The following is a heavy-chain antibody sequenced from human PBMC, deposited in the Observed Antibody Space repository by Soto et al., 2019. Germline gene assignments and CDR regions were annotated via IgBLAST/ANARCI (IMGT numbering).Heavy chain of an antibody. Sequence: ETLSLTCSVSDGSVTGYCWSWIRQPPGKGLEWIGCIDYNGRAHYNPSLTSRVTMSLDTSNNHFSLKLSSVTTTDTAVYYCARGPDKSKVGYWGQGTLVTVSS. V-gene: IGHV4-59*02. CDR2: IDYNGRA. CDR1: DGSVTGYC. J-gene: IGHJ4*02. CDR3: ARGPDKSKVGY. D-gene: IGHD4-4*01.